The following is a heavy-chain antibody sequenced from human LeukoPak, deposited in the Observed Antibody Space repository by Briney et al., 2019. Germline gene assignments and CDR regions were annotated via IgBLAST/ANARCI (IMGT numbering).Heavy chain of an antibody. CDR3: AKDLQTFR. Sequence: GGSLRLSCAASGFRFSNYAMSWVRQAPGEGLEWVSVITNSGDDAHHADSVKGRFTISRDNSKNTLYLQMNSLRAEDTAVYYCAKDLQTFRWGQGTLVTVSS. V-gene: IGHV3-23*01. CDR1: GFRFSNYA. J-gene: IGHJ4*02. CDR2: ITNSGDDA. D-gene: IGHD2/OR15-2a*01.